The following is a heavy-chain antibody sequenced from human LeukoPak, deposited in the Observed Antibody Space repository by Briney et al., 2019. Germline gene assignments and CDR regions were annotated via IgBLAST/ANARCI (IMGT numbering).Heavy chain of an antibody. CDR3: ARHADYGGYLDY. Sequence: PSGTLSLTCAVSGAFITNSHWWSWARQPPGKGLEWIGEIYHSGTTNYNPSLQSRVTMSVDKSKNQFSLKLSSVTAADTAVYYCARHADYGGYLDYWGQGTLVTVSS. CDR2: IYHSGTT. V-gene: IGHV4-4*02. CDR1: GAFITNSHW. D-gene: IGHD4-23*01. J-gene: IGHJ4*02.